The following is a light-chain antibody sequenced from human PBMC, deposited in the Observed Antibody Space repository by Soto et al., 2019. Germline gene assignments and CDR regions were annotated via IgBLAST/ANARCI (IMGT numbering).Light chain of an antibody. CDR3: QQRSNWTPIA. Sequence: NVFSNSPASLAWSPRETATLSYRASQSVSSYLAWYQQKPGQAPRLLIYDASNRATGIPARFSGSGSGTDFTLTISRLEPEDFAVYYCQQRSNWTPIAFGQGTRLETK. V-gene: IGKV3-11*01. CDR1: QSVSSY. J-gene: IGKJ5*01. CDR2: DAS.